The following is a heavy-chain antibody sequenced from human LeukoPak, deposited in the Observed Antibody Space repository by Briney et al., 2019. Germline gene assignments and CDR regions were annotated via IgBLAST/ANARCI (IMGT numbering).Heavy chain of an antibody. J-gene: IGHJ6*02. Sequence: GGSLRLSCAASGFTFDDYAMHWVRQAPGEGLEWVSGISWNSGSIGYADSVKGRFTISRDNAKNSLYLQMNSLRAEDTALYYCAKDSSAGTFYYYGMDVWGQGTTVTVSS. CDR1: GFTFDDYA. V-gene: IGHV3-9*01. CDR2: ISWNSGSI. CDR3: AKDSSAGTFYYYGMDV. D-gene: IGHD6-19*01.